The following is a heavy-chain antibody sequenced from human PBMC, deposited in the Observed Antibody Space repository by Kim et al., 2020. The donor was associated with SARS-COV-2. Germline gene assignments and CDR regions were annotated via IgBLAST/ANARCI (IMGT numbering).Heavy chain of an antibody. V-gene: IGHV4-34*01. D-gene: IGHD5-18*01. J-gene: IGHJ3*02. CDR3: ARGGGYSYGHDAFDI. CDR2: INHSGST. Sequence: SETLSLTCAVYGGSFSGYYWSWIRQPPGKGLEWIGEINHSGSTNYNPSLKSRVTISVDTSKNQFSLKLSSVTAADTAVYYCARGGGYSYGHDAFDIWGQGKMGTVSS. CDR1: GGSFSGYY.